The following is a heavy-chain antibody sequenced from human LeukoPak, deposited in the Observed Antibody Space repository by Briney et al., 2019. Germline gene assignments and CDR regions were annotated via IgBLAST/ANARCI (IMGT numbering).Heavy chain of an antibody. D-gene: IGHD6-19*01. J-gene: IGHJ4*02. CDR1: GFTFNTYS. CDR3: AKNLRASGWYNDY. Sequence: GGSLRLSCVASGFTFNTYSMHWVRQAPGKGLEWVSAISGSGGSTYYADSVKGRFTISRDNSKNTLYLQMNSLRAEDTAVYYCAKNLRASGWYNDYWGQGTLVTVSS. V-gene: IGHV3-23*01. CDR2: ISGSGGST.